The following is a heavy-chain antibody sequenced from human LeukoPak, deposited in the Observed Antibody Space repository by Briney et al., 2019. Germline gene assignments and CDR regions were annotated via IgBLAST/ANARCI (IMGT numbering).Heavy chain of an antibody. CDR3: ARDIVVVPAAMDV. CDR1: GGSISSGGYY. CDR2: IYYSGST. J-gene: IGHJ6*02. Sequence: SQTLSLTCTVSGGSISSGGYYWSWLRQHPGKGLEWIGYIYYSGSTYYNPSLKSRVTISVDTSKNQFSLKLSSVTAADTAVYYCARDIVVVPAAMDVWGQGTTVTVSS. V-gene: IGHV4-31*03. D-gene: IGHD2-2*01.